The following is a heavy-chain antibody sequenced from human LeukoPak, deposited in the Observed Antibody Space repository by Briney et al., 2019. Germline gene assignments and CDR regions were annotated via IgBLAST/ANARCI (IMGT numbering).Heavy chain of an antibody. CDR2: IYYSGST. D-gene: IGHD2-2*03. CDR1: GGSISSYY. V-gene: IGHV4-59*08. CDR3: ARHRGYCSSTSCSYNWFDP. Sequence: KPSETLSLTCTGSGGSISSYYWTWIRQPPGKGLEWIGYIYYSGSTKDNPSLKSRVTMSVDTAKNRFSLKLSSGTAADTAVYYCARHRGYCSSTSCSYNWFDPWGQGTLVTVSS. J-gene: IGHJ5*02.